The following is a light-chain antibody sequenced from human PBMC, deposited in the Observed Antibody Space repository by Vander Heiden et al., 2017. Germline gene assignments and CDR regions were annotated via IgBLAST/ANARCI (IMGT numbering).Light chain of an antibody. Sequence: ISCSGSSSNIGNNYVSWYQQLPGTAPKLLIYENKKRPSGIPDRFSGSKSGTSATLGITGLQTGDEADYYCGAWDSSLTAYVFGTGTKVTVL. CDR3: GAWDSSLTAYV. CDR2: ENK. CDR1: SSNIGNNY. J-gene: IGLJ1*01. V-gene: IGLV1-51*02.